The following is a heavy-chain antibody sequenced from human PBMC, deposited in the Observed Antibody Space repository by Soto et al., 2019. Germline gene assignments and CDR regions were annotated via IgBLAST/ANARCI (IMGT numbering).Heavy chain of an antibody. CDR3: VQQHYDRSGSPVGYFVA. CDR1: GGSISSSNW. CDR2: IYHSGST. D-gene: IGHD3-3*01. Sequence: PSETLSLTCAVSGGSISSSNWWSWVRQPPGKGLEWIGEIYHSGSTNYNPSLKSRVTISVDKSKNQFSLKLSSVTAADTAVYYCVQQHYDRSGSPVGYFVAWAQGNLVTVSS. J-gene: IGHJ4*02. V-gene: IGHV4-4*02.